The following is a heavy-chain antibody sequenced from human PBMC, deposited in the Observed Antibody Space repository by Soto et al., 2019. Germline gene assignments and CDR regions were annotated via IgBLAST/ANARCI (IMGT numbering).Heavy chain of an antibody. Sequence: SETLSLTCAVYSGPFSGYYWTWIRQSPGKGLEWIGEIKHGGSTNYSPSLKGRVTISLDTSRTQFSLTPRSVIAADTAVYYCARQEVPQWFSKGYYGMDVWGQGTTVTVSS. CDR2: IKHGGST. D-gene: IGHD6-13*01. V-gene: IGHV4-34*01. CDR3: ARQEVPQWFSKGYYGMDV. CDR1: SGPFSGYY. J-gene: IGHJ6*02.